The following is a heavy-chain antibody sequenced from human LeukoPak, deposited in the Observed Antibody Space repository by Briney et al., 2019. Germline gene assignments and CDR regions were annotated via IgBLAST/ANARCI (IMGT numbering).Heavy chain of an antibody. D-gene: IGHD1-26*01. CDR3: ARDSPSVGDVDY. CDR1: GFTFSDYY. CDR2: ISSSGSTI. V-gene: IGHV3-11*04. J-gene: IGHJ4*02. Sequence: NPGGSLRLSCAASGFTFSDYYMNWIRQAPGKGLEWVSHISSSGSTIYYADSVKGRFTISRDNAKNSLYLQMNSLRVEDTAVYYCARDSPSVGDVDYWGQGILVTVSS.